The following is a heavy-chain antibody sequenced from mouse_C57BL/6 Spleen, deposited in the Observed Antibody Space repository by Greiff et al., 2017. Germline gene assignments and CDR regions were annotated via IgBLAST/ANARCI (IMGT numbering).Heavy chain of an antibody. CDR3: ARYPPRGYGSSLAWFAY. J-gene: IGHJ3*01. CDR2: INPSNGGT. V-gene: IGHV1-53*01. CDR1: GYTFTSYW. Sequence: QVQLQQPGTELVKPGASVKLSCKASGYTFTSYWMHWVKQRPGQGLEWIGNINPSNGGTNYNEKFKSKATLTVDKSSSTAYMQLSSLTSEDAAVYYGARYPPRGYGSSLAWFAYWGQGTLVTVSA. D-gene: IGHD1-1*01.